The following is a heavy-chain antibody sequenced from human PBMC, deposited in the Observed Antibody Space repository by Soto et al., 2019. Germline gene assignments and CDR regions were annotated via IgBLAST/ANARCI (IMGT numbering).Heavy chain of an antibody. Sequence: GGSLRLSCAASGFTFDDYAMHWVRQAPGKGQEWVSGISWNSGSIGYADSVKGRFTISRDNAKNSLYLQMNSLRAEDTALYYCAKVTGSSGWYDYWGQGTLVTVSS. CDR1: GFTFDDYA. CDR2: ISWNSGSI. CDR3: AKVTGSSGWYDY. D-gene: IGHD6-19*01. J-gene: IGHJ4*02. V-gene: IGHV3-9*01.